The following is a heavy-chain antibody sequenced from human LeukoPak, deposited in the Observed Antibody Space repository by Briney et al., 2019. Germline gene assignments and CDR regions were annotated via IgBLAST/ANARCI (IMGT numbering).Heavy chain of an antibody. CDR3: ARGIWYSYYYYYMDV. Sequence: SETLSLTCTVSGGSISSYYWSWLRQPPGKGLEWIGYIYYSGSTNYNPSLKSRVTISVDTSKNQFSLKLSSVTAADTAVYYCARGIWYSYYYYYMDVWGKGTTVTISS. J-gene: IGHJ6*03. CDR1: GGSISSYY. D-gene: IGHD1-1*01. CDR2: IYYSGST. V-gene: IGHV4-59*01.